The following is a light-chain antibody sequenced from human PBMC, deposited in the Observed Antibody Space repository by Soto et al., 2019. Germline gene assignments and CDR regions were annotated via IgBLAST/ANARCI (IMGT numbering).Light chain of an antibody. J-gene: IGKJ2*01. CDR2: GAS. V-gene: IGKV3-20*01. Sequence: EFVLTQSPGTLSFSPGERATLSCRASQGVSSDSLAWYQQKPGQAPRLLIYGASSRATGIPDRFSGSGSGTDFTLTVSRLEPEDFAVFYCQQYGSSPPTFGQGTKVEIK. CDR1: QGVSSDS. CDR3: QQYGSSPPT.